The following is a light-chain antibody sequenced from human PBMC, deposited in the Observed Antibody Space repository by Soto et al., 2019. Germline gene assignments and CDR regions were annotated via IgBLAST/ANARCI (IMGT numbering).Light chain of an antibody. J-gene: IGKJ1*01. CDR2: GAS. CDR1: QSVSSN. CDR3: QQYNNWPWT. V-gene: IGKV3-15*01. Sequence: EIGMTQSPATLSVSPEERATLSCRASQSVSSNLAWYQQKPGQAPRLLIYGASTRATGIPARFSGSGSGTEFTLTISSLQSEDFAVYYCQQYNNWPWTFGQGTKVEIK.